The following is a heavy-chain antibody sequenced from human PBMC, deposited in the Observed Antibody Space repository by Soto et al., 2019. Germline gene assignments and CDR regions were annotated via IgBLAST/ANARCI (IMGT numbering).Heavy chain of an antibody. D-gene: IGHD6-19*01. Sequence: PGGSLRLSCAASGFTFSSYAMHWVRQAPGKGLGWVAVISYDGSNKYYADSVKGRFTISRDNSKNTLYLQMNSLRAEDTAVYYCARDPLDSSGWSIEYWGQGTLVTVSS. J-gene: IGHJ4*02. CDR2: ISYDGSNK. CDR3: ARDPLDSSGWSIEY. V-gene: IGHV3-30-3*01. CDR1: GFTFSSYA.